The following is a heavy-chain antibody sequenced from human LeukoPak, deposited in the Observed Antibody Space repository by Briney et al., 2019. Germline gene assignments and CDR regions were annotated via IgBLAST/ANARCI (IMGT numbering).Heavy chain of an antibody. J-gene: IGHJ3*01. Sequence: GASVKVSCKASGYTLTSYGISWVRQATGQGLEWMGWMNPNSGNTGYAQKFQGRVTFTRNTSISTVYMELSSLRSEDTAVYYCARTPVGYSSSGDAFDFWGQGTMVTVSS. CDR3: ARTPVGYSSSGDAFDF. D-gene: IGHD6-6*01. V-gene: IGHV1-8*03. CDR2: MNPNSGNT. CDR1: GYTLTSYG.